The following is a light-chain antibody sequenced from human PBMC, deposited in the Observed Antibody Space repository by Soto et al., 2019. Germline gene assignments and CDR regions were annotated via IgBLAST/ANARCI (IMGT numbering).Light chain of an antibody. CDR1: ISDVGAYNY. J-gene: IGLJ1*01. Sequence: QSALTQPPSASGSPGQSVTISCTGTISDVGAYNYVSWYQQHPGKAPRLMIYEVNKRPSGVPDRFSASKSGNTASLTVSGLQAEDEADYYCSSYAASNTRYVFGTGTKVTVL. CDR2: EVN. CDR3: SSYAASNTRYV. V-gene: IGLV2-8*01.